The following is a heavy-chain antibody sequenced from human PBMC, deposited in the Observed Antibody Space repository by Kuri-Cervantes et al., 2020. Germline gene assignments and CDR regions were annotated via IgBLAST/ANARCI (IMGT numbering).Heavy chain of an antibody. CDR3: ARGRLYYYDSGTLDY. CDR2: IYYSGST. CDR1: GGSISSYY. D-gene: IGHD3-10*01. Sequence: SETLSLTCTVSGGSISSYYWSWIRQPPGKGLEWIGYIYYSGSTYYNPSLKSRVTISVDTSKNQFSLKLSSVTAADTAVYYCARGRLYYYDSGTLDYWGQGTLVTVSS. V-gene: IGHV4-59*12. J-gene: IGHJ4*02.